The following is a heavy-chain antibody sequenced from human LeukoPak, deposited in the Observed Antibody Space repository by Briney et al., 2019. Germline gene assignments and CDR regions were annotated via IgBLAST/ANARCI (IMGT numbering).Heavy chain of an antibody. V-gene: IGHV3-74*01. J-gene: IGHJ3*01. CDR1: GFTFSRYW. CDR2: INGDGSST. Sequence: SRGSLRLSCAASGFTFSRYWMHSVRQAPGKGLLWVSRINGDGSSTTYADSVKGRFTISRDNAKNKVYLQMNSLRAEDTAVYYCVRPQHGDSYAFDVWGQGTMVTVSS. D-gene: IGHD4-17*01. CDR3: VRPQHGDSYAFDV.